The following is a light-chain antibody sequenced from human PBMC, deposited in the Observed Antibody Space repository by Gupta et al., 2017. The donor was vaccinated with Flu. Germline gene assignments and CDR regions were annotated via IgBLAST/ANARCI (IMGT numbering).Light chain of an antibody. Sequence: QSVLTQPPSVSAAPGQKVTISCSGSSSNIGNNYVSWYQQLPGAAPKLLIYEGNKRPSRIPDRFSGSKSGTSATLGITGLQTGDEADYYCGTWDSSLSAGVFGGGTKLTVL. CDR2: EGN. CDR3: GTWDSSLSAGV. CDR1: SSNIGNNY. V-gene: IGLV1-51*02. J-gene: IGLJ3*02.